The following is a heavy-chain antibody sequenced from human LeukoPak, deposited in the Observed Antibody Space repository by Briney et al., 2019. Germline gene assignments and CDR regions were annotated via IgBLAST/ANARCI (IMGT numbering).Heavy chain of an antibody. CDR1: GFTFGDYA. CDR3: TSGSLPLGLDY. CDR2: IRSKAYGGTT. V-gene: IGHV3-49*04. J-gene: IGHJ4*02. D-gene: IGHD1-26*01. Sequence: SLRLSCTASGFTFGDYAMSWVRQAPGKGLEWVGFIRSKAYGGTTEYAASVIGRFTISRDDSKSIAYLQMNSLKTEDTAVYYCTSGSLPLGLDYWGQGTLVTVSS.